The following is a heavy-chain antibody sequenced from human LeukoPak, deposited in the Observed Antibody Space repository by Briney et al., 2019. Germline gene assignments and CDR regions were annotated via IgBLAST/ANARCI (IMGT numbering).Heavy chain of an antibody. V-gene: IGHV1-69*13. D-gene: IGHD6-13*01. J-gene: IGHJ4*02. CDR1: GGTFSSYA. Sequence: GASVKVSCKASGGTFSSYAISWVRQAPGQGLEWMGGIIPIFGTANYAQKFQGRVTITADESTSTAYMELSSLRSEDAAVYYCASIAAAGMGDYWGQGTLVIVSS. CDR2: IIPIFGTA. CDR3: ASIAAAGMGDY.